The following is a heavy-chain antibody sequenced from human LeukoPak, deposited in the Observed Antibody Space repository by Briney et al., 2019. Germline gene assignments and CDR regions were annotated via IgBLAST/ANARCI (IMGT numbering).Heavy chain of an antibody. CDR2: VSGTGSST. J-gene: IGHJ4*02. CDR3: AKVADYGGKWYFDY. V-gene: IGHV3-23*01. D-gene: IGHD4-23*01. Sequence: GGSLRLSCAASGFTFSHYAMSWVRQAPGKGLEWVSAVSGTGSSTYYADSVKGRFTISRDNSKNTLYLQMNSLRAEDTAVYYCAKVADYGGKWYFDYWGQGTLVTVSS. CDR1: GFTFSHYA.